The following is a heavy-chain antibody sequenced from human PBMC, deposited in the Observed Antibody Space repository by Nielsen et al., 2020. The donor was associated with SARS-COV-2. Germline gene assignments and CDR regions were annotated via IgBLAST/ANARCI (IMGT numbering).Heavy chain of an antibody. CDR1: GGSISSGDYY. J-gene: IGHJ6*02. V-gene: IGHV4-30-4*01. Sequence: SETLSLTCAVYGGSISSGDYYWSWIRQPPGKGLEWIGYIYYSGSTYYNPSLKSRVTISVDTSKNQFSLKLSSVTAADTAVYYCARETSSGWYRYYYYGMDVWGQGTTVTVSS. CDR3: ARETSSGWYRYYYYGMDV. CDR2: IYYSGST. D-gene: IGHD6-19*01.